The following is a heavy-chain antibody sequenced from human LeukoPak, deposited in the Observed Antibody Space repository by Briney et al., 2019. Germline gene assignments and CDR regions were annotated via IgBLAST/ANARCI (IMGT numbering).Heavy chain of an antibody. Sequence: SETLSLTCAVYGGSFSGYYWSWIRQPPGKGLEWIGEINHSGSTNYNPSLKSRVTISLDTSKNQFSLKLSSVTAADTAVYYCAREKYYDSSGYYNYFDYWGQGTLVTVSS. D-gene: IGHD3-22*01. V-gene: IGHV4-34*01. J-gene: IGHJ4*02. CDR1: GGSFSGYY. CDR3: AREKYYDSSGYYNYFDY. CDR2: INHSGST.